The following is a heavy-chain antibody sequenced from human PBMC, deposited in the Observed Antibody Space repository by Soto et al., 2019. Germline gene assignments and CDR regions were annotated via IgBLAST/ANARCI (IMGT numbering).Heavy chain of an antibody. D-gene: IGHD4-17*01. CDR2: ISSNSGSV. CDR3: AKDALTAVGFHFDY. V-gene: IGHV3-9*01. Sequence: EVQLVESGGGLVQPGRSLRLSCAASGFTFNEYAMHWVRQVPGEGLEWVSGISSNSGSVGYADSVKGRFTISRDNAKNSLYLQMSSLKAEDTALYYCAKDALTAVGFHFDYWGQGTPVTVSS. J-gene: IGHJ4*02. CDR1: GFTFNEYA.